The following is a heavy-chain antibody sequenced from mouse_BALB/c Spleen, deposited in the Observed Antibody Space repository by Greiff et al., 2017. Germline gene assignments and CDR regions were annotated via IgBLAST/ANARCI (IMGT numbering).Heavy chain of an antibody. J-gene: IGHJ2*01. Sequence: EVHLVESGGGLVQPGGSRKLSCAASGFTFSSFGMHWVRQAPEKGLEWVAYISSGSSTIYYADTVKGRFTISRDNPKNTLFLQMTSLRSEDTAMYYCARNGNYHYFDYWGQGTTLTVSS. V-gene: IGHV5-17*02. D-gene: IGHD2-1*01. CDR1: GFTFSSFG. CDR3: ARNGNYHYFDY. CDR2: ISSGSSTI.